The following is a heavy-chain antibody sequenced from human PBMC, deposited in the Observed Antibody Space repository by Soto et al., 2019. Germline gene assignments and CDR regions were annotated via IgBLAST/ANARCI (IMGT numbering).Heavy chain of an antibody. Sequence: QVQLVQSGAAVKKPGASVKVSCKTSGYTFTSYHISWVQQAPGQGLEWMGWISAYNTNTNYAQKFQGRVTMTTDTLTSTAYMELRSLRSDDTAVYYCARDTPPTDYWGQGTLVTVSS. CDR2: ISAYNTNT. CDR3: ARDTPPTDY. V-gene: IGHV1-18*01. J-gene: IGHJ4*02. CDR1: GYTFTSYH.